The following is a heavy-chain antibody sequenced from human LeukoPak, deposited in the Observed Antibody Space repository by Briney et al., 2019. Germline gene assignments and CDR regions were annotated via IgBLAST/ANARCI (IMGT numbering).Heavy chain of an antibody. Sequence: GGSLRLSCAASGFTFSSYDMHWVRQGTGKGLEWVSGIGTAGDSYYLGSVKGRFTISRENAKNFLYLQMNSPRAADTAVYYCARGSGGGFDPWGQGTLVTVSS. CDR1: GFTFSSYD. CDR2: IGTAGDS. J-gene: IGHJ5*02. V-gene: IGHV3-13*01. D-gene: IGHD3-10*01. CDR3: ARGSGGGFDP.